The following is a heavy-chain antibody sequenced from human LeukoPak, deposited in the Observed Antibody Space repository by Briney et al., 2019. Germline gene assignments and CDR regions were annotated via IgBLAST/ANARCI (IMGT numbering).Heavy chain of an antibody. D-gene: IGHD5-12*01. Sequence: PGGSLRLSCAASGFTFSDYYMSWVRQAPGKGLESVAHINQDGSEEHYMDSVKARFTISRDNAKNSLSLQMNSLRAEDTAVYYCVRDGGVSGYDLLDYWGQGTLVTVSS. CDR3: VRDGGVSGYDLLDY. CDR1: GFTFSDYY. J-gene: IGHJ4*02. CDR2: INQDGSEE. V-gene: IGHV3-7*01.